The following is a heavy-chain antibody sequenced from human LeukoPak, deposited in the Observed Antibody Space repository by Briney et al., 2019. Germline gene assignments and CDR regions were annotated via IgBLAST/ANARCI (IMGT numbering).Heavy chain of an antibody. Sequence: SVKVSCKASGGTFSSYAISWVRQAPGQGLEWMGRIIPIFGIANYAQKFQGRVTITADKSTSTAYMELSSLGSEDTAVYYCAREVDGYNDLDYWGQGTLVTVSS. CDR2: IIPIFGIA. CDR1: GGTFSSYA. J-gene: IGHJ4*02. V-gene: IGHV1-69*04. D-gene: IGHD5-24*01. CDR3: AREVDGYNDLDY.